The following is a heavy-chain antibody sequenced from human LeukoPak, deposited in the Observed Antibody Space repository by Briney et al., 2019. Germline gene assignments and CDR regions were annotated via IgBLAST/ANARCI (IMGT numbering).Heavy chain of an antibody. Sequence: GGSLRLSCAGSGFTFRSYAMHWVRQAPGKGLEWVAVISYDGSNKDYADSVKGRFTISRDNAKNSLYLQMNSLRAEDTAVYYCARNDYGAQTPSDVWGQGTTVTVSS. V-gene: IGHV3-30-3*01. D-gene: IGHD4-17*01. CDR2: ISYDGSNK. CDR1: GFTFRSYA. CDR3: ARNDYGAQTPSDV. J-gene: IGHJ6*02.